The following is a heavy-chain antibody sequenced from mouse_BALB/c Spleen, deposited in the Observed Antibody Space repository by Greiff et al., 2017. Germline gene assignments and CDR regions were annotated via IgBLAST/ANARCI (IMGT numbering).Heavy chain of an antibody. V-gene: IGHV1-77*01. CDR1: GYTFTDYH. CDR3: ARKGRGYYFDY. D-gene: IGHD3-3*01. CDR2: IYPGSGNT. J-gene: IGHJ2*01. Sequence: VQLQQSGAELARPGASVKLSCKASGYTFTDYHINWVKQRTGQGLEWIGEIYPGSGNTYYNEKFKGKATLTADKSSSTAYMQLSSLTSEDSAVYFCARKGRGYYFDYWGQGTTLTVSS.